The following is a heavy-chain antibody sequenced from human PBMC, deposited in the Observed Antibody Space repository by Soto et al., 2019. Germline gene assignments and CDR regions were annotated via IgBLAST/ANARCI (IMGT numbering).Heavy chain of an antibody. CDR3: AKGRSPVMVRGVIRGIGYYYGMDV. V-gene: IGHV5-51*01. CDR1: GYSFTSYW. Sequence: PGESLKISCKGSGYSFTSYWIGWVRQMPGKGLEWMGIIYPGDSDTRYSPSFQGQVTISADKSISTAYLQWSSLKASDTAMYYCAKGRSPVMVRGVIRGIGYYYGMDVWGQGTTVTVSS. D-gene: IGHD3-10*01. J-gene: IGHJ6*02. CDR2: IYPGDSDT.